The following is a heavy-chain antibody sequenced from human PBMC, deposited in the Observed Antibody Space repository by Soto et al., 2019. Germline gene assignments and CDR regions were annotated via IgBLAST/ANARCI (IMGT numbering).Heavy chain of an antibody. CDR2: IYHSGST. V-gene: IGHV4-4*02. Sequence: SETLSLTCAVSGGSISSSNWWSWVRQPPGKGLEWIGEIYHSGSTNYNPSLKSRVTISVDKSKNQFSLKLSSVTAADTAVYYCARENCRSTSCYDDYYYGMDVWGQGTTVTVSS. CDR3: ARENCRSTSCYDDYYYGMDV. J-gene: IGHJ6*02. CDR1: GGSISSSNW. D-gene: IGHD2-2*01.